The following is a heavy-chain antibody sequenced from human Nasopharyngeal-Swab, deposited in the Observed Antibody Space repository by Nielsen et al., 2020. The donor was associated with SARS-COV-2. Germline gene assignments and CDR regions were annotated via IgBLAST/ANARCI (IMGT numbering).Heavy chain of an antibody. Sequence: SETLSLTCTVSGGSISSYYWSWIRQPPGKGLEWIGYIYYSGSTNYNPSLKSRVTISVDTSKNQFSLKLSSVTAADTAVYYCAREGGASYYDILTYWGQGTMVTVSS. J-gene: IGHJ3*01. D-gene: IGHD3-9*01. CDR1: GGSISSYY. CDR3: AREGGASYYDILTY. V-gene: IGHV4-59*13. CDR2: IYYSGST.